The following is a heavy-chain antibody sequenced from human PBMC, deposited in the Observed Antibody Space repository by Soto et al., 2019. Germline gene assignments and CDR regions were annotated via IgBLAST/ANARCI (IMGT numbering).Heavy chain of an antibody. D-gene: IGHD2-21*02. J-gene: IGHJ3*01. CDR3: AMTRPAVVTALHDAFDL. V-gene: IGHV4-61*03. CDR1: GGSVSSGGYY. CDR2: IFYSGST. Sequence: QVQLQESGPGLVKPSETLSLTCTVSGGSVSSGGYYWTWIRQPPGKGLEWIGYIFYSGSTNYNPSLMSRVTISLDTSNDHFSLKLSSVTAAVTVVYYWAMTRPAVVTALHDAFDLCGQGTMITVSS.